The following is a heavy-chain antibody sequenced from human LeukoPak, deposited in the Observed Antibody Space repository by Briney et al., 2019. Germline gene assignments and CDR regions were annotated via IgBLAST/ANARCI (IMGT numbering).Heavy chain of an antibody. J-gene: IGHJ4*02. CDR2: LVPIFGTA. D-gene: IGHD2-21*02. CDR3: ARDFIGDSPYYFDY. CDR1: GGTFSSYA. V-gene: IGHV1-69*13. Sequence: EASVKVSCKASGGTFSSYAISWVRQAPGQGLEWMGGLVPIFGTANYAQKFQGRVTITADESTSTAYMELSSLRSEDTAVYYCARDFIGDSPYYFDYWGQGTLVTVSS.